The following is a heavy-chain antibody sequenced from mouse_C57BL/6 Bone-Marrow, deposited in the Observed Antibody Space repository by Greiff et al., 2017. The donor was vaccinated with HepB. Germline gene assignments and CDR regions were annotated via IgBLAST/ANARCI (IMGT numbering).Heavy chain of an antibody. CDR1: GFTFTDYY. CDR3: ASPAYYSNYFDY. Sequence: EVQLVESGGGLVQPGGSLSLSCAASGFTFTDYYMSWVRQPPGKALEWLGFIRNKANGYTTEYSASVKGRFTISRDNSQSILYLQMNALRAEDSATYYCASPAYYSNYFDYWGQGTTLTVSS. D-gene: IGHD2-5*01. CDR2: IRNKANGYTT. V-gene: IGHV7-3*01. J-gene: IGHJ2*01.